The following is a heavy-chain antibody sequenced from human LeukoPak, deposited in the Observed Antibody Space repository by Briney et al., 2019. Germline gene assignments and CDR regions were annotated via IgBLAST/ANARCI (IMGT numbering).Heavy chain of an antibody. CDR2: MWYDVSHT. D-gene: IGHD4-17*01. J-gene: IGHJ4*02. CDR1: RVSLSVES. CDR3: ARGPHYGGNHGYFGY. V-gene: IGHV3-33*01. Sequence: GCLRLSCTTSRVSLSVESMHSVRHAPDKGLESGAVMWYDVSHTNYTDSVKVRSTISRDNYKYTLYLQMNSLRAQDTAVFYCARGPHYGGNHGYFGYWGQGILVTVSS.